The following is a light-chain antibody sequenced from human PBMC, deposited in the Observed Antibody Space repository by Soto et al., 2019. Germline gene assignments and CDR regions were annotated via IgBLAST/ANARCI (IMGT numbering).Light chain of an antibody. CDR2: EDK. CDR3: QTWDNSAVI. Sequence: SYELTQPPSVSVSPGQTARITCSGEKLGEKFACWYQQKPGQSPVVVIYEDKKRPSAIPERFSGSNSGNTATLAISGTEAMDEADYYCQTWDNSAVIFGGGTQLTVL. CDR1: KLGEKF. V-gene: IGLV3-1*01. J-gene: IGLJ2*01.